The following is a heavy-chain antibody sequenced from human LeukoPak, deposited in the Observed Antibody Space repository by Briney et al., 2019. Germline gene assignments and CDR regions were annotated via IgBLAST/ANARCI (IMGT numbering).Heavy chain of an antibody. CDR3: ARSPEGCSGGSCYNPPDY. V-gene: IGHV3-66*01. D-gene: IGHD2-15*01. J-gene: IGHJ4*02. Sequence: PGGSLRLSCAASGFTFSSYAMSWVRQAPGKGLEWVSVIYSGGSTYYADSVKGRFTISRDNSKNTLYLQMNSLRAEDTAVYYCARSPEGCSGGSCYNPPDYWGQGTLVTVSS. CDR2: IYSGGST. CDR1: GFTFSSYA.